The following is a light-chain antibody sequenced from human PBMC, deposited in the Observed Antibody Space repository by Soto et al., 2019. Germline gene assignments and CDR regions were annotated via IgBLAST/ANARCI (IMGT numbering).Light chain of an antibody. V-gene: IGKV3-20*01. Sequence: DIVLTQSPGTLSLSPGERATLSCRASQSVRSTYLGWYQHKRGQAPRLLISGASSRATGIPDRFSGSGFGTDFTLTISRLEPEDFALYYCQHYAGGSRITFGQGTRLEIK. CDR2: GAS. J-gene: IGKJ5*01. CDR3: QHYAGGSRIT. CDR1: QSVRSTY.